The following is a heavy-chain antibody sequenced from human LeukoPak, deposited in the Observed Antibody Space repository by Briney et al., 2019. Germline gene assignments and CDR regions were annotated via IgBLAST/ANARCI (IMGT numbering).Heavy chain of an antibody. V-gene: IGHV3-13*01. J-gene: IGHJ6*02. CDR2: IGTAGDT. CDR1: GFTFSSYH. D-gene: IGHD4-23*01. CDR3: ARGSYGGYYYGMDV. Sequence: GGSLRLSCAASGFTFSSYHMHWVRQATGKGLEWVSAIGTAGDTYYPGSVKGRFTISRENAKNSLYLQMNSLRARDTAVYYRARGSYGGYYYGMDVWGQGTTVTVSS.